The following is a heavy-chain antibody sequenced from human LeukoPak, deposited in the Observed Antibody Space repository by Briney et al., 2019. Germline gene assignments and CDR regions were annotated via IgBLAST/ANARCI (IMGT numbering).Heavy chain of an antibody. CDR3: ARDRAADYYFDY. V-gene: IGHV3-33*01. J-gene: IGHJ4*02. CDR2: ICYDGSNK. CDR1: GFTFSSYG. Sequence: GGSLRLSCAASGFTFSSYGMHWVRQAPGKGLEWVAVICYDGSNKYYADSVKGRFTISRDNSKNTLYLQMNSLRAEDTAVYYCARDRAADYYFDYWGQGTLVTASS. D-gene: IGHD6-13*01.